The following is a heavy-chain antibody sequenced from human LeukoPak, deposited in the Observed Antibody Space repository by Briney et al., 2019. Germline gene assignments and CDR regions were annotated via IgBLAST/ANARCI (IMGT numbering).Heavy chain of an antibody. Sequence: SETLSLTCTVSGGSISSYYWSWIRQPPGKGLEWIGYISYSGSTNYNPSLKSRVTISVDTSKNQFSLKLNSVTAADTAVYYCARGDYSSGWYGYFDYWGQGTLVTVSS. CDR1: GGSISSYY. V-gene: IGHV4-59*01. CDR2: ISYSGST. D-gene: IGHD6-19*01. J-gene: IGHJ4*02. CDR3: ARGDYSSGWYGYFDY.